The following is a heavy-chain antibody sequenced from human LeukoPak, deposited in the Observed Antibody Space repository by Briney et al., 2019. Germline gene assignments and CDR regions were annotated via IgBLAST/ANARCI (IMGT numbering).Heavy chain of an antibody. CDR3: ARVGDCSSTSCYSPQQNYYYYYMDV. CDR1: GFTFSSYA. CDR2: ISYDGSNK. D-gene: IGHD2-2*01. V-gene: IGHV3-30*04. J-gene: IGHJ6*03. Sequence: PGGSLRLSCAASGFTFSSYAMHWVRQAPGKGLEWVAVISYDGSNKYYADSVKGRFTISRDNSKNTLYLQMNSLRAEDTAVYYCARVGDCSSTSCYSPQQNYYYYYMDVWGKGTTVTVSS.